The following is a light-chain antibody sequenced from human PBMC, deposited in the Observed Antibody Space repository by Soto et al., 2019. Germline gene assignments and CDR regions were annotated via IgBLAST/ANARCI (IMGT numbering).Light chain of an antibody. Sequence: SYELTQPPSVSVAPGKTASVARGGSNIGSKSVHWYQNKSGQARVLVMYYVSDRPSGIPERFSGSNSGNTATLTISRVEAGDEAYYYCQVWGISSCHVVFGGGTKLTVL. CDR1: NIGSKS. J-gene: IGLJ3*02. V-gene: IGLV3-21*01. CDR3: QVWGISSCHVV. CDR2: YVS.